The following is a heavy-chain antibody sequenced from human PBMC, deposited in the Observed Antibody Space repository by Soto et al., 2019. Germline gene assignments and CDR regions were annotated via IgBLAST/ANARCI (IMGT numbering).Heavy chain of an antibody. CDR2: ISGSGATT. CDR1: GFTFSTYA. D-gene: IGHD2-15*01. V-gene: IGHV3-23*01. CDR3: AKDGYCSGGSCYGIDY. Sequence: PGGSLRLSCAASGFTFSTYAMSWVRQAPGKGLGWVSTISGSGATTNYADSVKGRFTISRDNSKNTLYLQMSILRAEDTAVYYCAKDGYCSGGSCYGIDYWGKGNLVTVSS. J-gene: IGHJ4*02.